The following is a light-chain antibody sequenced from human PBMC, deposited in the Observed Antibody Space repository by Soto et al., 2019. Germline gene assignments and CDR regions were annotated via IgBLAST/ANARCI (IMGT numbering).Light chain of an antibody. J-gene: IGKJ4*01. CDR2: DAS. CDR3: QQSHDWLT. CDR1: QSASTY. Sequence: EIVLTQSPATLALSPGERATLSCRASQSASTYLAWYQQKAGQAPKLLIYDASNRATGIPARFSGSGSGTDFTLTISSLQPEDFAVYYCQQSHDWLTFGGGTKVEIK. V-gene: IGKV3-11*01.